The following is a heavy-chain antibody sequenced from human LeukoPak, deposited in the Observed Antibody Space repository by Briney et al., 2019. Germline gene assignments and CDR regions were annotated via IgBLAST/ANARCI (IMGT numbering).Heavy chain of an antibody. CDR1: GASISRYY. CDR3: AAETYYYDSSGGYAFDI. Sequence: SETLSLTCSVSGASISRYYWSWIRQPPGKGLEWIGYIYYSGSTNYNPSLKSRVTISVDTSKNQFSLKLSSVTAADTAVYYCAAETYYYDSSGGYAFDIWGQGTMVTVSS. V-gene: IGHV4-59*08. CDR2: IYYSGST. J-gene: IGHJ3*02. D-gene: IGHD3-22*01.